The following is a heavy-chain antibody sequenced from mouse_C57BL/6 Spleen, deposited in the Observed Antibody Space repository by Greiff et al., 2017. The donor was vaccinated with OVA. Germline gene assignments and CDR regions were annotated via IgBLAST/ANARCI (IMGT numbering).Heavy chain of an antibody. J-gene: IGHJ4*01. V-gene: IGHV14-3*01. D-gene: IGHD1-1*01. CDR1: GFNIKNTY. CDR3: AKGNYDYSMDY. CDR2: IDPANGNT. Sequence: EVQLQQSVAELVRPGASVKLSCTASGFNIKNTYMHWVKQRPEQGLEWIGRIDPANGNTKYAPKFQGKATITADTSYNTAYLQLSILTSENTAIYYGAKGNYDYSMDYWGQGTSVTVSS.